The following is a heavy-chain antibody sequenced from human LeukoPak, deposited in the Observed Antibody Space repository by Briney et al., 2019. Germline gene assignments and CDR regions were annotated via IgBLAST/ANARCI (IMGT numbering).Heavy chain of an antibody. D-gene: IGHD2-21*02. CDR2: IKSKTDGGTT. V-gene: IGHV3-15*01. CDR3: TTDRGYCGGDCSPP. CDR1: GLTFSNAW. J-gene: IGHJ5*02. Sequence: GGSLRLSCAASGLTFSNAWMSWVRQAPGKGLEWVGRIKSKTDGGTTGYAAPVKGRFTISRDDSKNTLYLQMNSLKTEDTAVYYCTTDRGYCGGDCSPPWGQGTLVTVSS.